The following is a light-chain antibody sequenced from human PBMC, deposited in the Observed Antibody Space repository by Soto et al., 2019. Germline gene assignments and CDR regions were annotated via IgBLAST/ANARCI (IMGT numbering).Light chain of an antibody. J-gene: IGLJ1*01. Sequence: QSVLTQPASVSGSPGQSITISCTGTRSDVGAYNYVSWYQQHPGKAPKLMIYDVSNRPSGVSNRFSGSKSGNTASLTISGLQGEDEADYYCKSFTSSSTYVFGTGTKVTVL. V-gene: IGLV2-14*03. CDR2: DVS. CDR3: KSFTSSSTYV. CDR1: RSDVGAYNY.